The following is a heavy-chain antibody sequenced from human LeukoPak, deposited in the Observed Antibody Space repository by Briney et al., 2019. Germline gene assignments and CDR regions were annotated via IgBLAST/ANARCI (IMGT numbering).Heavy chain of an antibody. Sequence: SVKVSCKASGGTFSSYAISWVRQAPGQGLEWKGRIIPILGIANYAQKFQGRVTITADKSTSTAYMELSSLRSEDTAVYYCARASATRDYGDPEFDYWGQGTLVTVSS. CDR2: IIPILGIA. CDR1: GGTFSSYA. CDR3: ARASATRDYGDPEFDY. V-gene: IGHV1-69*04. D-gene: IGHD4-17*01. J-gene: IGHJ4*02.